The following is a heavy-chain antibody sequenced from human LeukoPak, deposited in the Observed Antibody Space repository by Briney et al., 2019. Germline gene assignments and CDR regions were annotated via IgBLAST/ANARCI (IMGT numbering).Heavy chain of an antibody. CDR2: IYPGDSA. Sequence: GESLKISCKGSGYSFTRNWIGWVRQMPGKGLEWMGIIYPGDSAKYSPSFQGQVTISVDKSISTAYLQWSSLKASDTAMYYCARQHDYGDYDYWGQGTLVTVSS. CDR3: ARQHDYGDYDY. CDR1: GYSFTRNW. J-gene: IGHJ4*02. D-gene: IGHD4-17*01. V-gene: IGHV5-51*01.